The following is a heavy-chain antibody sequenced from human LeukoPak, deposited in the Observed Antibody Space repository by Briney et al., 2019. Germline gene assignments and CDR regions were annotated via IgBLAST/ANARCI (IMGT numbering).Heavy chain of an antibody. D-gene: IGHD6-13*01. Sequence: GGSLRLSCVASGLTFNTDPMAWVRQAPGKGLEWVSRISGGGDVTYYTDSVKGRFTISRDNSKNTLFLQMNSLRAEDTAIYFCATDSNPFDFWGQGTLVTVSS. CDR3: ATDSNPFDF. V-gene: IGHV3-23*01. J-gene: IGHJ4*02. CDR2: ISGGGDVT. CDR1: GLTFNTDP.